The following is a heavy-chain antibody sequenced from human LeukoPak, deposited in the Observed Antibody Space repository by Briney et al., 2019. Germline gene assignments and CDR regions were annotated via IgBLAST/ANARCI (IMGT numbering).Heavy chain of an antibody. CDR2: ISSTNAI. J-gene: IGHJ4*02. D-gene: IGHD1-26*01. V-gene: IGHV3-69-1*02. Sequence: GGSLRLSCAASGFTFANCAMNWFRHTPGKGLEWLSYISSTNAIYYADSVKGRFTISRDNAKESLYLQMNSLRAEDTAVYYCARDDKWAFDYWGQGTLVTVSS. CDR1: GFTFANCA. CDR3: ARDDKWAFDY.